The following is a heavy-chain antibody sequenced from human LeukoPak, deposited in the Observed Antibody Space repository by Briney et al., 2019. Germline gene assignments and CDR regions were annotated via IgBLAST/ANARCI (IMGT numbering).Heavy chain of an antibody. CDR3: ATGRPNQSLRGGNYYYYMAV. J-gene: IGHJ6*03. V-gene: IGHV4-39*01. D-gene: IGHD2-15*01. Sequence: PSETLSLTCTVSGGSISSSSYYWGWIRQPPGKGLEWIGSIYYSGSTYYNPSLKSRVTISVDTSKNQFSLKLSSVTAADTAVYYCATGRPNQSLRGGNYYYYMAVWGKGTTVTISS. CDR1: GGSISSSSYY. CDR2: IYYSGST.